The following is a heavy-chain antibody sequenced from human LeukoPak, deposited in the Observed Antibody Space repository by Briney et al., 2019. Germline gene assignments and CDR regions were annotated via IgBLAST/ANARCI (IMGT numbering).Heavy chain of an antibody. D-gene: IGHD1-1*01. CDR2: LDPRGSQK. Sequence: FTSSASGFTFNGAWLNWVRQAPGKGLEWVANLDPRGSQKRYVDSVKGRFTISKDNPGTSLYLEMNSLRAEDTAIYYCAIWTSGNFWGQGTLVTVSS. J-gene: IGHJ4*02. CDR3: AIWTSGNF. CDR1: GFTFNGAW. V-gene: IGHV3-7*01.